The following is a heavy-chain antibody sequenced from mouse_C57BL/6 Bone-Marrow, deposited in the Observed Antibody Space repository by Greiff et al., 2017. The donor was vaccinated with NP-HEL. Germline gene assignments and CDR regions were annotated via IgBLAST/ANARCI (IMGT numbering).Heavy chain of an antibody. V-gene: IGHV14-4*01. Sequence: VQLQQSGAELVRPGASVKLSCTASGFNITDDYMHWVKQRPEQGLEWIGWIDPENGDTEYASKFQGKATITADTSSNTAYLQLSSLTSEDTAVYYCTLPYYYGSSYNAMDYWGQGTSVTVSS. CDR3: TLPYYYGSSYNAMDY. J-gene: IGHJ4*01. D-gene: IGHD1-1*01. CDR2: IDPENGDT. CDR1: GFNITDDY.